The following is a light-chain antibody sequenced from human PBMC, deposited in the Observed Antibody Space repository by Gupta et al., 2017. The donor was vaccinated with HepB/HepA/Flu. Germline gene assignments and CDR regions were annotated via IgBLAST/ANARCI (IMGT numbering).Light chain of an antibody. CDR2: DAS. Sequence: EIVMTQSPATLSVSPGDKATLSCRASQGVGSSLAWYQQNPGQAPRLLIYDASSRPRGSPDRFRGSGSGTEFTLTITYLQSEDFAVYFCQHYDNWPRTFGQGTKVEIK. CDR3: QHYDNWPRT. J-gene: IGKJ1*01. V-gene: IGKV3-15*01. CDR1: QGVGSS.